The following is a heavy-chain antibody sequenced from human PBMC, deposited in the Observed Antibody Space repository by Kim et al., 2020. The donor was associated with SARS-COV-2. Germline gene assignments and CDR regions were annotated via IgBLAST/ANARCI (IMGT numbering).Heavy chain of an antibody. CDR1: GDSITNDRYF. Sequence: SETLSLTCTVSGDSITNDRYFWGWIRQPPGRGLEWIGNVFYTGDIYAKPSLMGRLTISVDTSRTQFSLELRSVTAADAAVYFCARIKRFADYVDSWGQGTLVTVSP. CDR2: VFYTGDI. CDR3: ARIKRFADYVDS. D-gene: IGHD3-10*01. V-gene: IGHV4-39*01. J-gene: IGHJ4*02.